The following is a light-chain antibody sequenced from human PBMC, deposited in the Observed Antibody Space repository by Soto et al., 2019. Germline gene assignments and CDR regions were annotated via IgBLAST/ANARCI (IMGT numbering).Light chain of an antibody. Sequence: DIRMTQSPSSLSAAVADRVTITCRASQGIRNDLAWYQQKAGKAPKRLIYVASSLQSGVPSRFSGSGSGTEFTLTINSLQPEDFATYFCLQHDSYPLTFGQGTRLE. CDR3: LQHDSYPLT. CDR2: VAS. CDR1: QGIRND. V-gene: IGKV1-17*01. J-gene: IGKJ5*01.